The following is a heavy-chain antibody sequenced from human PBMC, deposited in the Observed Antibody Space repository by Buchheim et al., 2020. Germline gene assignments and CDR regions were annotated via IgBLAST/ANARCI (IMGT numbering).Heavy chain of an antibody. CDR3: ARKKVVDPFFDY. Sequence: QVQLQESGPGLVKPSQTLSLTCTVSGDSISSNNCWCWVRQPPGKGLEWFVEIHHGGGTNYNTSLEGRVAISLDKSNNNFSLKVTSVTAADTAVYYCARKKVVDPFFDYGGQGTL. CDR2: IHHGGGT. D-gene: IGHD2-15*01. J-gene: IGHJ4*02. V-gene: IGHV4-4*02. CDR1: GDSISSNNC.